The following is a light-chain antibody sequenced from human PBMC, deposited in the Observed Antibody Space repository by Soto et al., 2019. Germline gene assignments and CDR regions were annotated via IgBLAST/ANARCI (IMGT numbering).Light chain of an antibody. CDR3: QQYKNWPPVT. J-gene: IGKJ4*01. V-gene: IGKV3-15*01. Sequence: ETVMTQSPATLSVSLGERATLSCRASQSVNTNLAWYQQKPGQAPRLLLYGASIRATGVPARFSGSGSGTDFTLTISSLQPEDFAVYFCQQYKNWPPVTFGGGTKVEIK. CDR2: GAS. CDR1: QSVNTN.